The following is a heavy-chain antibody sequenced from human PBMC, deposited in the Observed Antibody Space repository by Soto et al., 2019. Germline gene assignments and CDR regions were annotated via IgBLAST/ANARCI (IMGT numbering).Heavy chain of an antibody. J-gene: IGHJ4*02. CDR2: ISAYNGNT. CDR3: ARAGTPIDY. Sequence: QVELVQSGAEVKKPGASVKVSCKASGYTFTNFGISWVGQAPGQGLEWMGWISAYNGNTKYVQNSQGRATMTTDTSTSTAYMELRSLRSDDTAVYYCARAGTPIDYWGQRTLVTVSS. CDR1: GYTFTNFG. D-gene: IGHD3-10*01. V-gene: IGHV1-18*01.